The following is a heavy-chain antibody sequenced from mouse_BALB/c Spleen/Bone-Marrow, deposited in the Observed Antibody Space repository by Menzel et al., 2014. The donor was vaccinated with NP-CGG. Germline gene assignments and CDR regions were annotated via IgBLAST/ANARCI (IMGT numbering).Heavy chain of an antibody. CDR3: ARDGNYRYAMDY. CDR1: GFTFTSYW. CDR2: INPSNGRT. Sequence: VQLQQSGAELVEPGASVKLSCMASGFTFTSYWIHWVKQRPGQGPEWIGEINPSNGRTNYNEKFKSKATLTEDKSSSTAYMQLSSLTSEDSAVCYCARDGNYRYAMDYWGQGTSVTVSS. D-gene: IGHD2-1*01. V-gene: IGHV1S81*02. J-gene: IGHJ4*01.